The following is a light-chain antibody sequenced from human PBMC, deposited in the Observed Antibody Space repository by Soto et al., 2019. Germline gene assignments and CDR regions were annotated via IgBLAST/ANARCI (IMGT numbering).Light chain of an antibody. Sequence: EIEMTQSPATLSVSPGERATLSCRASQSISSNLVWYQKKPGQAPRLLIYGASARATGIPARFSGSGSGTEFTLTISSLQSEDFAVYYCQQYDNWPRTFGQGTKVEIK. V-gene: IGKV3-15*01. CDR1: QSISSN. J-gene: IGKJ1*01. CDR3: QQYDNWPRT. CDR2: GAS.